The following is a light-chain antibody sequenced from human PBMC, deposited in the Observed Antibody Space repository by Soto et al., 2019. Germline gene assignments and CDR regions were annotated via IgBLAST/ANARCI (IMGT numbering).Light chain of an antibody. Sequence: EVMLTQSPGTLSLSTGERATLSCRASQSVSSSYLACYQQKPGQAPRLLIYGASSRATGIPDRFSGSGSGTDFTLTISRLEPEDFAVYYCQQYGSSPPITFGQGTRLAI. J-gene: IGKJ5*01. CDR2: GAS. CDR3: QQYGSSPPIT. V-gene: IGKV3-20*01. CDR1: QSVSSSY.